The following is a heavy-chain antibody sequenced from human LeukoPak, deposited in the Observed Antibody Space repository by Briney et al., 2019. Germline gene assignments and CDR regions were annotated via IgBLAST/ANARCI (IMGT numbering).Heavy chain of an antibody. V-gene: IGHV1-69*04. CDR3: ARSGDRYDILTGPSPRLYYYYGMDV. J-gene: IGHJ6*02. D-gene: IGHD3-9*01. Sequence: ASVKVSCKASGCTFSSYAISWVRQAPGQGLEWMGRIIPILGIANYAQKFQGRVTITADKSTSTAYMELSSLRSEDTAVYYCARSGDRYDILTGPSPRLYYYYGMDVWGQGTTVTVSS. CDR1: GCTFSSYA. CDR2: IIPILGIA.